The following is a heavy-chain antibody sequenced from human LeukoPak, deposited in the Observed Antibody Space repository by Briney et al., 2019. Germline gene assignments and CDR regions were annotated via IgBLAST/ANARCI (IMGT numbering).Heavy chain of an antibody. CDR3: ARIVLLWFGEPYPTPYYYYGMDV. CDR2: VSYSGST. Sequence: SETLSLTCTVSDDSISTYYWSWIRQPPGKGLEWIGYVSYSGSTNYSPSLKSRVTISVDTSKNQFSLKLSSVTAADTAVYYCARIVLLWFGEPYPTPYYYYGMDVWGQGTTVTVSS. CDR1: DDSISTYY. V-gene: IGHV4-59*08. D-gene: IGHD3-10*01. J-gene: IGHJ6*02.